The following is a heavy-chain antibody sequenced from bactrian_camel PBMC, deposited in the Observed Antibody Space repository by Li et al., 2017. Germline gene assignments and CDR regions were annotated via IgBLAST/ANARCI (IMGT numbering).Heavy chain of an antibody. Sequence: HVQLVESGGGSVKAGESLKLSCVAFGGTYSSYRSYCMAWFRQAPGKEREGVAAIGMDGRTSAADSVKGRFTISADNAKNSLYLQMSSLKPEDTAMYYCAVTFGDDCTVIAWREFGMDHWGKGTQVTVS. J-gene: IGHJ7*01. CDR2: IGMDGRT. D-gene: IGHD1*01. V-gene: IGHV3S57*01. CDR1: GGTYSSYRSYC.